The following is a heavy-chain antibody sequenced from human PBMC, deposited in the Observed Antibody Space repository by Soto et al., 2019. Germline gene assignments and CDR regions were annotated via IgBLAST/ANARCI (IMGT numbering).Heavy chain of an antibody. Sequence: QVQLVESGGGLVKPGGSLRLSCAASGFTFSNYYMSWIRHVPGKGLEWLSYISITSSHIDYADSVKGRFTISRDNAKSSLYLEINNMRAEDTAVYYCARDGMMTPDYFDYWGQATLVTVSS. V-gene: IGHV3-11*06. CDR3: ARDGMMTPDYFDY. D-gene: IGHD4-4*01. CDR2: ISITSSHI. CDR1: GFTFSNYY. J-gene: IGHJ4*02.